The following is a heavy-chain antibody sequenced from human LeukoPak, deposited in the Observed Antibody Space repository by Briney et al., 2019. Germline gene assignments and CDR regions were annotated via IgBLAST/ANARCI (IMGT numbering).Heavy chain of an antibody. CDR3: GGGGTIAAAGVDY. Sequence: PSETLSLTCTVSGGSISSSSYYWGWIRQPPGKGLEWIGSIYYSGSTYYNPSLKSRVTISVDTSKNQFSLKLSSVTAADTAVYYCGGGGTIAAAGVDYWGQGTLVTVSS. CDR1: GGSISSSSYY. J-gene: IGHJ4*02. V-gene: IGHV4-39*01. CDR2: IYYSGST. D-gene: IGHD6-13*01.